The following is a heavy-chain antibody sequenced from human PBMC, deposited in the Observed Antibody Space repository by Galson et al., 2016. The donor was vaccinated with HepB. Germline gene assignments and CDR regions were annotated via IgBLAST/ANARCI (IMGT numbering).Heavy chain of an antibody. Sequence: SLRLSCAASGFTFSSYAMNWVRQPPGKGLEWVSSISGSGGTTYYADSLKGRFTISRDNSKSTLYLQMNSLRVEDTAVYYCAKGAYSLPENFQHWGQGTLVTVSS. CDR2: ISGSGGTT. V-gene: IGHV3-23*01. CDR1: GFTFSSYA. J-gene: IGHJ1*01. CDR3: AKGAYSLPENFQH. D-gene: IGHD2-15*01.